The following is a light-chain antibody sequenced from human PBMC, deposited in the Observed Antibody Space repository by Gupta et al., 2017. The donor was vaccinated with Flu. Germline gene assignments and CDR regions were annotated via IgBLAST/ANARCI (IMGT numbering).Light chain of an antibody. J-gene: IGKJ2*03. CDR3: QHYIKWPPMYS. Sequence: EIVMTQSPVTLSVSLGERATLSCKATQSVTSNLAWYQQKPGQAPRLLIYAASTRAAGVPARFSGSGAGTEFALTISSLQSEDFAIYYCQHYIKWPPMYSFGQGTKLEIK. CDR2: AAS. V-gene: IGKV3-15*01. CDR1: QSVTSN.